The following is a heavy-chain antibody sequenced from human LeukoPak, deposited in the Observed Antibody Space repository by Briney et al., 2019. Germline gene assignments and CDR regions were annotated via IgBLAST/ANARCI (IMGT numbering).Heavy chain of an antibody. J-gene: IGHJ4*02. D-gene: IGHD2-15*01. CDR1: GYSFTSYW. CDR2: IDPSDSYT. Sequence: GESLKISCKGSGYSFTSYWISWVRQMPEKGLEWMGRIDPSDSYTNYSPSFQGHVTISADKSISTAYLQWSSLKASDTAMYYCARQVAAPLDYWGQGTLVTVSS. V-gene: IGHV5-10-1*01. CDR3: ARQVAAPLDY.